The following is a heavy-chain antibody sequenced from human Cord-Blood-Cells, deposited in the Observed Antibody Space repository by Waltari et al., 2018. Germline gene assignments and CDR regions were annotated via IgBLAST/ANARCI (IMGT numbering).Heavy chain of an antibody. J-gene: IGHJ4*02. Sequence: EVQLVESGGGLVKPGGSLRLSCAASGFTLSNAWMSWVRQAPGKGLEWVGRIKSKTDGGTTDYAAPVKGRFTISRDDSKNTLYLQMNSLKTEDTAVYYCTTDCSGSYYFDYWGQGTLVTVSS. D-gene: IGHD1-26*01. CDR2: IKSKTDGGTT. V-gene: IGHV3-15*01. CDR3: TTDCSGSYYFDY. CDR1: GFTLSNAW.